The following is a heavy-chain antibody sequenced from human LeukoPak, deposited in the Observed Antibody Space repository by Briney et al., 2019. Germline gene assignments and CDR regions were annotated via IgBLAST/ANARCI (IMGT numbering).Heavy chain of an antibody. D-gene: IGHD3-10*01. CDR1: GFTFTNYA. Sequence: GGSLRLSCAASGFTFTNYAISWLRQAPGKGPEWVSAISGSGGNTYYADSVKGRFTISRDNSKNTLYLLMNSLRAEDTALYYCAREISGDTNFDYWGQGTPVTVSS. V-gene: IGHV3-23*01. CDR2: ISGSGGNT. CDR3: AREISGDTNFDY. J-gene: IGHJ4*02.